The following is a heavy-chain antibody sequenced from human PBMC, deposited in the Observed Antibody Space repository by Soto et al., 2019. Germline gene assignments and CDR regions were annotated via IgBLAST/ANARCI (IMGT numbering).Heavy chain of an antibody. CDR1: GDSIISSNYY. J-gene: IGHJ6*02. CDR2: MYYSGST. D-gene: IGHD2-2*01. CDR3: ARIVVIPAAADYYNYYGVDV. V-gene: IGHV4-39*01. Sequence: SETLSLTCTVSGDSIISSNYYWAWIRQSPWKGLEWIGNMYYSGSTYYNLSLKSRVAMYVDTSKNQLSLKISSVTAADTSVYYCARIVVIPAAADYYNYYGVDVWGQGTTVTVSS.